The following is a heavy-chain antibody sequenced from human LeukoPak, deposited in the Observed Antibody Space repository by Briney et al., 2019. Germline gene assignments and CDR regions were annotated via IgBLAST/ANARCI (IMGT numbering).Heavy chain of an antibody. Sequence: SDPLSLLCDVYGESLSGHYWSWRRQPPGKGLEWIGEIRHSGSTGYNPSVNSRVTVSIDTSRKQYSLNLKSLTPANLGVGYCARGNGDYIAHWGQGALVTVSS. CDR2: IRHSGST. J-gene: IGHJ4*02. CDR1: GESLSGHY. D-gene: IGHD4-17*01. V-gene: IGHV4-34*01. CDR3: ARGNGDYIAH.